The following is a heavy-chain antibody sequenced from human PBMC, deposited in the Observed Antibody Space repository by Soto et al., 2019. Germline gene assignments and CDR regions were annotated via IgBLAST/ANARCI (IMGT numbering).Heavy chain of an antibody. Sequence: QVQLVESGGGVVQPGRSLRLSCAASGFTFSSYGMHWVRQAPGKGLEWVAVIWYDGSNKYYADSVKGRFTISRDNSKNTLYLQMNSLRAEDTAVYYCARGLLRYFDWLFNMDVWGQGTTVTVSS. J-gene: IGHJ6*02. V-gene: IGHV3-33*01. CDR3: ARGLLRYFDWLFNMDV. CDR1: GFTFSSYG. CDR2: IWYDGSNK. D-gene: IGHD3-9*01.